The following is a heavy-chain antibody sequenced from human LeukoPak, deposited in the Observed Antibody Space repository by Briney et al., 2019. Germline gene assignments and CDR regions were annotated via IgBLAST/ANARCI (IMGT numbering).Heavy chain of an antibody. CDR2: VNPGTGNT. J-gene: IGHJ3*02. D-gene: IGHD3/OR15-3a*01. Sequence: ASVKVSCTAAGYSFTTFHISWVRQAPGQGPEWMGWVNPGTGNTGYAQKFQGRVTITQNNSVTTVYMELSSLTSEDTAVYYCARRGLVAGIYDLVYGFDMWGQGTMVTVSS. CDR1: GYSFTTFH. CDR3: ARRGLVAGIYDLVYGFDM. V-gene: IGHV1-8*03.